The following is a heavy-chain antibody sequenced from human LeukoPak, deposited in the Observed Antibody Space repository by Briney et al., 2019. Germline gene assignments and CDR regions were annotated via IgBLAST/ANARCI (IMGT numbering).Heavy chain of an antibody. CDR1: GYRFTSYW. CDR2: MLPSDSDT. J-gene: IGHJ6*02. D-gene: IGHD5-12*01. V-gene: IGHV5-51*01. Sequence: GESLKISCKGSGYRFTSYWIGWVRQMPGKGLEWMGIMLPSDSDTRYSPSFQGQVTISADKSISTAYLQWGSLEASDTAMYYCARLSGYNEGMDVWGQGTTVTVSS. CDR3: ARLSGYNEGMDV.